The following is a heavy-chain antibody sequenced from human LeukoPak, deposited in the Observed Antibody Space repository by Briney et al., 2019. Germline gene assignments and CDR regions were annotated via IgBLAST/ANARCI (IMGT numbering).Heavy chain of an antibody. CDR3: ARGIGIAAT. D-gene: IGHD6-13*01. Sequence: ASVKVSCKASGYTFSTYGINWVRQAPGQGLEWMGWISAKDANTNYAQNLQGRVTMTTDASTSTAYVELRSLRSDDTAVYYCARGIGIAATWGQGTLVIVSS. CDR1: GYTFSTYG. J-gene: IGHJ4*02. V-gene: IGHV1-18*01. CDR2: ISAKDANT.